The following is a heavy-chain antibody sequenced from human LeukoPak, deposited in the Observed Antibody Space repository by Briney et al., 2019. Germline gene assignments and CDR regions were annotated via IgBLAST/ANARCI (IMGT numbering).Heavy chain of an antibody. V-gene: IGHV1-46*01. CDR1: GYTFTHFY. J-gene: IGHJ4*02. D-gene: IGHD5-24*01. CDR3: ARDRHGYNCFDS. CDR2: LNPSGGTT. Sequence: ASVKVSCKASGYTFTHFYMHWVRQAPGQGPEWMGILNPSGGTTTYARKFQGRVTMTRDTSTSTVYVELSSLRYDDTAVYYCARDRHGYNCFDSWGQGTLVTVSS.